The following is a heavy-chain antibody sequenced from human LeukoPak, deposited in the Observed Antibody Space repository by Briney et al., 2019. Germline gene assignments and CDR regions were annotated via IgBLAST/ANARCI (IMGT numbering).Heavy chain of an antibody. V-gene: IGHV1-69*04. CDR1: GGTFSSYA. CDR2: IIPILGIA. D-gene: IGHD5-24*01. Sequence: GASVKVSCKASGGTFSSYAISWVRQAPGQGLEWMGRIIPILGIANYAQKFQGRVTITADKSTSTAYMELSSLRSEDTTVYYCARDEMAGGFDYWGQGTVVTVSS. J-gene: IGHJ4*02. CDR3: ARDEMAGGFDY.